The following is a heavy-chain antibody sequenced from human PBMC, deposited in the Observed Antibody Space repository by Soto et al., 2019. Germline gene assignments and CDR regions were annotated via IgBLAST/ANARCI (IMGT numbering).Heavy chain of an antibody. CDR1: GGSFSGYY. CDR3: ARSPLEWLQTLDY. Sequence: PSETLSLTCAVCGGSFSGYYWSWIRQPPGKGLEWIGEINHSGSTNYNPSLKSRVTISVDTSKNQFSLKLSSVTAADTAVYYCARSPLEWLQTLDYWGQGTLVTVSS. D-gene: IGHD3-3*01. J-gene: IGHJ4*02. V-gene: IGHV4-34*01. CDR2: INHSGST.